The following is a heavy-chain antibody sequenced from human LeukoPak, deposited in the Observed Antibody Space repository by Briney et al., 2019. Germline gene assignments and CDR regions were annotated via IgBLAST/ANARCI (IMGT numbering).Heavy chain of an antibody. Sequence: GGSLRLSCAASGFTFSSYSMNWVRQAPGKGLEWVSSISSSSSYIYYADSVKGRFTISRDNAKNSLYQQMNSLRAEDTAVYYCARGLEPDNWFDPWGQGTLVTVSS. D-gene: IGHD1-1*01. J-gene: IGHJ5*02. CDR1: GFTFSSYS. V-gene: IGHV3-21*01. CDR3: ARGLEPDNWFDP. CDR2: ISSSSSYI.